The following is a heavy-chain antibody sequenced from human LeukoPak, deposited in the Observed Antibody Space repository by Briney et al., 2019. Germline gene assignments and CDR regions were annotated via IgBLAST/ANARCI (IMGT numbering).Heavy chain of an antibody. CDR1: GYSFTSYW. V-gene: IGHV5-51*01. D-gene: IGHD3-22*01. CDR3: ARFAYGSDYFPGHY. CDR2: IYPGDSNT. J-gene: IGHJ4*02. Sequence: GESLKISFKGSGYSFTSYWVGWVRQMPGKGLELMGIIYPGDSNTRYSTSFQGQVTISVEKSISTAFLQWSSLKASDTAMYYCARFAYGSDYFPGHYWGQGTLVTVSS.